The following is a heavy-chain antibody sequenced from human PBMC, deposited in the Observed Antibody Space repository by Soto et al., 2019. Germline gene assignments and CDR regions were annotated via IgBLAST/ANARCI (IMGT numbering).Heavy chain of an antibody. Sequence: SETVSLTCAVYGGSFSGYYWSWIRQPPGKGLEWIGEINHSGSTNYNPSLKSRVTISVDTSKNQFSLKLSSVTAADTAVYYCARVSRYCSGGSCYSGWFDPWGQGTLVTVSS. CDR3: ARVSRYCSGGSCYSGWFDP. V-gene: IGHV4-34*01. CDR1: GGSFSGYY. CDR2: INHSGST. J-gene: IGHJ5*02. D-gene: IGHD2-15*01.